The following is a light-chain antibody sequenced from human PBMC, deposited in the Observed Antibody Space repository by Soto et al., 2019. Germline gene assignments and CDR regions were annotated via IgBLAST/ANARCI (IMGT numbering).Light chain of an antibody. Sequence: DIQLTQSPSFLSSSLGDRVTITCRASQSINSYLAWYQQKPGKAPQLLIYAASTLQSGVPSRFSGSGSGTEFTLTISSLQPEDFASYYCQQRNRYPWTFGQGTKVEIK. CDR3: QQRNRYPWT. J-gene: IGKJ1*01. V-gene: IGKV1-9*01. CDR1: QSINSY. CDR2: AAS.